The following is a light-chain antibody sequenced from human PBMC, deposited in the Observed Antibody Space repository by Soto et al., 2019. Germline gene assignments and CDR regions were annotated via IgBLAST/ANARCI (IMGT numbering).Light chain of an antibody. CDR1: QGISSW. Sequence: DIQMTQSPSTLSASVGDRVTITCRASQGISSWLAWYQQKPGRAPKLLIYKASSLESGVPSRFSGSGSGTEFTLTISSLQPDDFATYYCQQYTSFSKTFGQGTKVDI. J-gene: IGKJ1*01. CDR3: QQYTSFSKT. V-gene: IGKV1-5*03. CDR2: KAS.